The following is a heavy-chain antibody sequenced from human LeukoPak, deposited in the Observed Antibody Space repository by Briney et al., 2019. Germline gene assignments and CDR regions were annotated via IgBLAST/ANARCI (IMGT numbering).Heavy chain of an antibody. CDR3: ARGGGYAWDY. Sequence: GGSLRLSCATSGFTLTTYWMNWVRQAPGKGLEWVANIKQDGSEKYYVDSVKGRFTISRDNAKSSLYLQMNSLRADDTAVYYCARGGGYAWDYWGQGTLVAVSS. J-gene: IGHJ4*02. V-gene: IGHV3-7*01. D-gene: IGHD5-12*01. CDR2: IKQDGSEK. CDR1: GFTLTTYW.